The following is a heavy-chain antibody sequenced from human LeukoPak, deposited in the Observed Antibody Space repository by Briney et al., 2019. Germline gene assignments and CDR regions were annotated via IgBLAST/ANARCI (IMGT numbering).Heavy chain of an antibody. V-gene: IGHV6-1*01. Sequence: SQTLSLTCSISGDSLSSNSAAWNWIRESPSRGLEWLGRTYYRSKWYNEYAASVKSRITVKSDTSKNQFSLQLNSVTPEDTAVYYCASTHGPIDHWGQGTLVTVSS. D-gene: IGHD2-8*01. J-gene: IGHJ5*02. CDR1: GDSLSSNSAA. CDR3: ASTHGPIDH. CDR2: TYYRSKWYN.